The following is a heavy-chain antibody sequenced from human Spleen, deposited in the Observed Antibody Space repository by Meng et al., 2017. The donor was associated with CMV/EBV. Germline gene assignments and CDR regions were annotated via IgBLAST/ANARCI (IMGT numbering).Heavy chain of an antibody. Sequence: GGSLRLSCAASGFTFSNYAIHWVRQAPGKGLEWVALVSNDGTNKYYADSVKNRFTISRDSSRNTVYLQMSSLRAEDTAVYYCARDLYDYIWGAYRSTLAYWGQGTLVTVSS. D-gene: IGHD3-16*02. CDR3: ARDLYDYIWGAYRSTLAY. CDR1: GFTFSNYA. J-gene: IGHJ4*02. CDR2: VSNDGTNK. V-gene: IGHV3-30-3*01.